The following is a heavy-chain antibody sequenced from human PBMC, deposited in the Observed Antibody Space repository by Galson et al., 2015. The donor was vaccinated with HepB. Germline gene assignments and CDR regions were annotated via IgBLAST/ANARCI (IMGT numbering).Heavy chain of an antibody. D-gene: IGHD3-22*01. CDR1: GFIFGHYT. CDR3: ARSEAPDSSGTVFDY. CDR2: LSYDGTYE. J-gene: IGHJ4*02. V-gene: IGHV3-30*04. Sequence: SLRLSCAASGFIFGHYTMHWVRQVPGKGLEWVALLSYDGTYEYYADSVKGRFTISRDNSKNTLFLQMYNLRLEDTALYYCARSEAPDSSGTVFDYWGQGTLLTVSP.